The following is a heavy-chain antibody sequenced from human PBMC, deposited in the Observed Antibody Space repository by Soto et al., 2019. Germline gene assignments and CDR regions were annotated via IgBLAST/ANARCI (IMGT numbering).Heavy chain of an antibody. D-gene: IGHD2-15*01. Sequence: QVQLVQSGAEVKKPGASVKVSCKASGYTFTGYYMHWVRQAPGQGLEWMGWINPNSGGTNYAQKFKGWVTMTRDTSISTAYMELSRLRSDDTAVYYCARDGGYCSGGSCSARYYYYYMDVWGKGTTVTVSS. CDR1: GYTFTGYY. CDR3: ARDGGYCSGGSCSARYYYYYMDV. J-gene: IGHJ6*03. V-gene: IGHV1-2*04. CDR2: INPNSGGT.